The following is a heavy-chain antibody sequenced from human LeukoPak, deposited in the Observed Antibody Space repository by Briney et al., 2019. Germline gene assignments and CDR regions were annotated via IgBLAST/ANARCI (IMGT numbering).Heavy chain of an antibody. V-gene: IGHV4-61*01. D-gene: IGHD6-19*01. Sequence: SETLSLTCTVSGGSVSSGSYYWSWIRQPPGKGLEWIGYIYYSGSTNYNPSLKSRVTISVDTSKNQFSLKLSSVTAAGTAVYYCARTIAVAVVDYWGQGTLVTVSS. CDR3: ARTIAVAVVDY. CDR1: GGSVSSGSYY. J-gene: IGHJ4*02. CDR2: IYYSGST.